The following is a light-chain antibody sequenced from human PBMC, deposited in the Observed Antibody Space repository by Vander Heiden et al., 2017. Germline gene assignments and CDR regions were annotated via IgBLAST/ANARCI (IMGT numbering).Light chain of an antibody. CDR3: QQYSSTPCT. J-gene: IGKJ1*01. CDR1: QSVLYSTNNKNY. CDR2: WAS. Sequence: DIVITHPPDSLAVSLGERATINCKSSQSVLYSTNNKNYLAWYQQKPGQPPKLLIYWASTRESGVPDRFSGSGSGTDFTLTISSLQAEDVAVYYCQQYSSTPCTFGQGTKLEIK. V-gene: IGKV4-1*01.